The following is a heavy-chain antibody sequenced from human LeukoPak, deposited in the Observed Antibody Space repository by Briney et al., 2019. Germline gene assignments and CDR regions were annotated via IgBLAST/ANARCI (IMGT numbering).Heavy chain of an antibody. D-gene: IGHD3-10*01. CDR2: IYHSGST. J-gene: IGHJ4*02. Sequence: SETLSLTCTVSGYSISSGYYWGWIRQPPGKGLEWIGSIYHSGSTYYNPSLKSRVTISVDTSKNQFSLKLSSVTAADTAVYYCARWGSPPPGFDYWGQGTLVTVSS. CDR1: GYSISSGYY. CDR3: ARWGSPPPGFDY. V-gene: IGHV4-38-2*02.